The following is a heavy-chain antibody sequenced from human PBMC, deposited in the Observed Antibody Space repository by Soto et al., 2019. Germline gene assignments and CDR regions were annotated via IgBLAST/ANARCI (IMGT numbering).Heavy chain of an antibody. CDR3: AKDLRVSAACPLPLFDY. J-gene: IGHJ4*02. CDR1: GFTFSSYA. V-gene: IGHV3-23*01. D-gene: IGHD6-13*01. Sequence: EVKLLESGGGLVQPGGSLRLSCAASGFTFSSYAMSWVRQAPGKGLAWVSAISGSGGSTYYADSVKGRCTISRDNSKNTLYLQMNSLRAEDTAVYYCAKDLRVSAACPLPLFDYWGQGTLVTVSS. CDR2: ISGSGGST.